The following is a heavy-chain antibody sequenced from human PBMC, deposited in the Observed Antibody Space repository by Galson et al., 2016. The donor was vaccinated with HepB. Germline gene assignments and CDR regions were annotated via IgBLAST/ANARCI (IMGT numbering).Heavy chain of an antibody. J-gene: IGHJ4*02. D-gene: IGHD3-22*01. CDR1: GYSFTSYY. CDR2: INPSGGST. CDR3: AREPLITMINPQSRSDNFDY. Sequence: SVKVSCKASGYSFTSYYMHWVRQAPGQGLEWMGIINPSGGSTNYAQKFQGRVTMTRDTSTSTVYMELSSLRSEDTALYYCAREPLITMINPQSRSDNFDYWGQGTLVTVSS. V-gene: IGHV1-46*01.